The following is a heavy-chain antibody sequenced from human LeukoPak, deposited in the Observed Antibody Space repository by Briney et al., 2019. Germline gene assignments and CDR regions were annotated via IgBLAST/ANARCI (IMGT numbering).Heavy chain of an antibody. CDR3: ARDSDWILFDY. CDR1: GFTFNTYW. D-gene: IGHD3-9*01. J-gene: IGHJ4*02. CDR2: VNREGTTT. V-gene: IGHV3-74*03. Sequence: GGSLRLSCAAPGFTFNTYWMHWVRHATGKGVVWVARVNREGTTTAYADSVKGRFTISRDNAKSTLYLQMNNLRAEDTAVYYCARDSDWILFDYWGQGTLVTVSS.